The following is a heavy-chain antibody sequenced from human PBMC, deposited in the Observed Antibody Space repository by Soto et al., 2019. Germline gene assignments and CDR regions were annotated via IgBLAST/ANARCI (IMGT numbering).Heavy chain of an antibody. CDR2: ISYDGSNK. V-gene: IGHV3-30*18. J-gene: IGHJ4*02. D-gene: IGHD6-13*01. Sequence: GGSLRLSCAASGFTFSSYGMHWVRQAPGKGLEWVAVISYDGSNKYYADSMKGRITISIDNSKNKLYLQMNSLRADDTAVYYCAKDTSSSAAADYFDYWGQGTLVTVSS. CDR3: AKDTSSSAAADYFDY. CDR1: GFTFSSYG.